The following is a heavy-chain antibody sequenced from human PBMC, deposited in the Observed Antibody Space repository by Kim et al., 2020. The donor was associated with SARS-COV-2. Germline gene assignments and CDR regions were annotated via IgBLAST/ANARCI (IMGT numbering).Heavy chain of an antibody. CDR2: VFHTGGT. V-gene: IGHV4-59*01. D-gene: IGHD3-10*01. J-gene: IGHJ4*03. CDR3: ARGRFLSRGSGSLCYFD. CDR1: TDSMTDFY. Sequence: SETLSLTCGVSTDSMTDFYWGWIRQSPAKGLEWLGSVFHTGGTHYNPSLKSRLTIYIDTSKSQFSLRLTSVSAADTAVYFCARGRFLSRGSGSLCYFD.